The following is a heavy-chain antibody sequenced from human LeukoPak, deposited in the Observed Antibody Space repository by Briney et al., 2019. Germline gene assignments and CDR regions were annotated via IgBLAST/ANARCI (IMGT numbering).Heavy chain of an antibody. Sequence: GGSLRLSCAASGFTFSSYSMNWVRQAPGKGLEWVSSISSSSSYIYYADSVKGRFTISRDNAKNSLYLQMNSLRAEDTAVYYCARDWVRGVIKREFDYWGQGTLVTVSS. CDR3: ARDWVRGVIKREFDY. V-gene: IGHV3-21*01. CDR2: ISSSSSYI. CDR1: GFTFSSYS. D-gene: IGHD3-10*01. J-gene: IGHJ4*02.